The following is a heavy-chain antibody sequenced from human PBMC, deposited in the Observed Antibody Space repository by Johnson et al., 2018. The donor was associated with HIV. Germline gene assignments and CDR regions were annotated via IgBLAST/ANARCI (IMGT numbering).Heavy chain of an antibody. D-gene: IGHD3-10*01. Sequence: VQLVESGGGLVQPGGSLRLSCAASGFTVSNYYMTWVRQSPGKGLEWVSVIYSGGSTYYADSVKGRFTISRDNSKNTLYLQMNSLRAEDTAVYYCARDASDYGSANDAFDIWGQGTMVTVSS. CDR2: IYSGGST. CDR3: ARDASDYGSANDAFDI. V-gene: IGHV3-66*01. CDR1: GFTVSNYY. J-gene: IGHJ3*02.